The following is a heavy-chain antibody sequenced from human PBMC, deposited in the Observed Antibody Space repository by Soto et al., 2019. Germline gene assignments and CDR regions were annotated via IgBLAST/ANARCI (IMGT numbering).Heavy chain of an antibody. CDR1: GFTFSSYS. V-gene: IGHV3-21*01. CDR2: ISPSSTYI. J-gene: IGHJ4*02. CDR3: ATGSYYYDSSGYYSN. D-gene: IGHD3-22*01. Sequence: GGSLRLSCAASGFTFSSYSMNWVRQAPGKGLEWVSSISPSSTYIYYADSVKGRFTISRDNAKNSLYLQMNSLRAEDTAVYYCATGSYYYDSSGYYSNWGQGTLVTVPQ.